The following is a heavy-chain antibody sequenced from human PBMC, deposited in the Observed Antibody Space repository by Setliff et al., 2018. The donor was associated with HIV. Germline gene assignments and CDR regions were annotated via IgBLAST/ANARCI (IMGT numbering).Heavy chain of an antibody. V-gene: IGHV4-34*01. Sequence: SETLSLTCAVYGGSFPAYYWNWVRQPPGKGLEWIGEINYSGDTTYNPSLKSRVNMFIDTSKNHFSLSLSSVTAADTAVYYCARRGWNGYKAFDYWGQGTLVTVSS. CDR1: GGSFPAYY. CDR2: INYSGDT. D-gene: IGHD5-12*01. J-gene: IGHJ4*02. CDR3: ARRGWNGYKAFDY.